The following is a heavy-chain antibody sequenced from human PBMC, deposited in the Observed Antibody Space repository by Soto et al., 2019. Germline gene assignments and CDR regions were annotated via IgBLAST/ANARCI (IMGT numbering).Heavy chain of an antibody. CDR2: IYYTGNT. CDR1: GDSMSSNY. Sequence: QVQLQESGPGLVKPSETLSLTCTVSGDSMSSNYWSWIRQTPEKGLEWMGYIYYTGNTNYSPSFRSRITISLDTSRTQFSLKLTSVTAADTAIYYCARDFAPWGFAVWGQGTKVIVSS. V-gene: IGHV4-59*01. J-gene: IGHJ6*02. D-gene: IGHD1-26*01. CDR3: ARDFAPWGFAV.